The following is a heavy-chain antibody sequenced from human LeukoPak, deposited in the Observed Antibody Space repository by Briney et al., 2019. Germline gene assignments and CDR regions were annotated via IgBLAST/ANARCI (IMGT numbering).Heavy chain of an antibody. J-gene: IGHJ4*02. Sequence: PGGSLRLSCAASGFTFSSYSMNWVRQAPGKGLEWVSYISSSGSTIYYADSVKGRFTISRDNAKNSLYLQMNSLKAEDTAVYYCARLRYDWMFDYWGQGTLVTVSS. CDR1: GFTFSSYS. CDR3: ARLRYDWMFDY. V-gene: IGHV3-48*04. D-gene: IGHD5-12*01. CDR2: ISSSGSTI.